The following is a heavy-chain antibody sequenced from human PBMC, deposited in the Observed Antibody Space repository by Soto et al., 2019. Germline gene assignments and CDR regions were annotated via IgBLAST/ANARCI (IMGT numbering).Heavy chain of an antibody. Sequence: ASVKVSCKASGYTFTSYDINWVRQATGQGLEWMGWMNPNSGNTGYAQKFQGRVTMTRDTSISTAYMELSSLRSEDTAVYYCGREYCSSTSCRDPLFDYWGQGTLVTVSS. CDR1: GYTFTSYD. CDR2: MNPNSGNT. D-gene: IGHD2-2*01. CDR3: GREYCSSTSCRDPLFDY. J-gene: IGHJ4*02. V-gene: IGHV1-8*01.